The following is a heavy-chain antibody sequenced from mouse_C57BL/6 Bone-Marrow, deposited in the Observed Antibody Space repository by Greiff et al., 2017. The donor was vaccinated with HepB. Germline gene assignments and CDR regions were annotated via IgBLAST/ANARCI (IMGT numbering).Heavy chain of an antibody. CDR1: GYTFTDYY. CDR3: ALITTVVATGWYFDV. V-gene: IGHV1-26*01. J-gene: IGHJ1*03. D-gene: IGHD1-1*01. Sequence: VQLQQSGPELVKPGASVKISCKASGYTFTDYYMNWVKQSHGKSLEWIGDINPNNGGTSYNQKFKGKATLTVDKSSSTAYMELRSLTSEDSAVYYCALITTVVATGWYFDVWGTGTTVTVSS. CDR2: INPNNGGT.